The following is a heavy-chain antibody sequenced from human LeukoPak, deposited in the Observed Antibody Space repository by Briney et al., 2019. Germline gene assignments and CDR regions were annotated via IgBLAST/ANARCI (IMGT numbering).Heavy chain of an antibody. V-gene: IGHV3-23*01. CDR2: VTGAGGDT. CDR1: GFTFNSSA. J-gene: IGHJ5*02. D-gene: IGHD2-21*01. CDR3: VKSGVGILGWFDP. Sequence: GGSLRLSCAASGFTFNSSAMNWVRQVPGKGLEWVSTVTGAGGDTYYADSVKGRFTISRDNSKNTLYLQMNSLRVDDTAVYYCVKSGVGILGWFDPWGQGSVVTVSS.